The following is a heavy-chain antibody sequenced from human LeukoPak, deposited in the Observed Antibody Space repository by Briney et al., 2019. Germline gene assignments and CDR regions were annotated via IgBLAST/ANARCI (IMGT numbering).Heavy chain of an antibody. CDR2: INHSGST. J-gene: IGHJ4*02. CDR3: AREIRYCSGGSCYSGGVY. Sequence: SETLSLTCAVYGGSFSAYYWSWIRQPPGKGLEWIGDINHSGSTNNNPSLKSRVTISVDTSKNQFSLKLSSVTAVDTAVYYCAREIRYCSGGSCYSGGVYWGQGTLVTVSS. V-gene: IGHV4-34*01. CDR1: GGSFSAYY. D-gene: IGHD2-15*01.